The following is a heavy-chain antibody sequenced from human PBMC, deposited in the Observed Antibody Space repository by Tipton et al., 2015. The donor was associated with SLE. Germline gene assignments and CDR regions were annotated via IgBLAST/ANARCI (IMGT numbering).Heavy chain of an antibody. D-gene: IGHD6-19*01. CDR1: GGSIGSGGYS. J-gene: IGHJ4*02. V-gene: IGHV4-30-2*01. Sequence: TLSLTCTVSGGSIGSGGYSWNWIRQPPGKGLQWIGYIFHSGITYYNPSLKSRVTMSVDRSKNQFSLRLTPVTAADTAVYYCATELFRGYTSGWGPDYWGQGTLVTVSS. CDR3: ATELFRGYTSGWGPDY. CDR2: IFHSGIT.